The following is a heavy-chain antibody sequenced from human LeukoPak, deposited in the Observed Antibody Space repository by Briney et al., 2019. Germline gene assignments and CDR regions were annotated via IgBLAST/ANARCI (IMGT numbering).Heavy chain of an antibody. D-gene: IGHD6-13*01. CDR2: ISSSSSTI. CDR3: AREKEAAAGQTYYFDY. J-gene: IGHJ4*02. V-gene: IGHV3-48*01. CDR1: GFSFSSYS. Sequence: GGSLRLSCAASGFSFSSYSMNWARQSPGKGLEWDSYISSSSSTISYADSVKGRFTISRDNAKNSLYLQMNSLRAEDTAVYYCAREKEAAAGQTYYFDYWGQGTLVTVSS.